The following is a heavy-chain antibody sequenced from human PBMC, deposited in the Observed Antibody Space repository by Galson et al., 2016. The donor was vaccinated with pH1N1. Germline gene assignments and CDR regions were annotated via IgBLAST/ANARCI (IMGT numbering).Heavy chain of an antibody. D-gene: IGHD3-10*01. CDR1: GYSFTSYW. V-gene: IGHV5-51*03. Sequence: QSGAEVKKPGESLKISCRGSGYSFTSYWIAWVRQKPGKGLEWMGIVYPGDSDTRYSPSFRGLFTFSADKYIGTAYLQWSSLEASDTAIYYCGRLRGGITVVREVYFDLWGQGTLVTVSP. J-gene: IGHJ4*02. CDR2: VYPGDSDT. CDR3: GRLRGGITVVREVYFDL.